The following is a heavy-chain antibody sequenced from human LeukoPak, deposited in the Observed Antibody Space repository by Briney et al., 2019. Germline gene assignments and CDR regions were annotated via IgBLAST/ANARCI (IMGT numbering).Heavy chain of an antibody. J-gene: IGHJ4*02. Sequence: GGSLRLSCAASGFTFSDYWMHWVRQAPGKGLEWVANIKQDGSAKYYVDSVKGRFTISRDNAKNSLYLQMNSLRAEDTAVYCCARRYFVSWGQGTLVTVSS. V-gene: IGHV3-7*03. CDR1: GFTFSDYW. CDR3: ARRYFVS. CDR2: IKQDGSAK.